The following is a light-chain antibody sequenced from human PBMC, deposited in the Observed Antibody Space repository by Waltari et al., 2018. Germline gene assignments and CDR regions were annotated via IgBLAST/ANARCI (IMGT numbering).Light chain of an antibody. CDR3: QQYGTLIT. CDR1: QSISSY. V-gene: IGKV1-39*01. CDR2: AAS. Sequence: DIQMTQSPSSLSASVGDRVTITCRASQSISSYLNWYQQKPGKAPKLLIYAASSLQSGVPSRFSGSGSGTDFTLTISRLEPEDFAVYYCQQYGTLITFGQGTRLEIK. J-gene: IGKJ5*01.